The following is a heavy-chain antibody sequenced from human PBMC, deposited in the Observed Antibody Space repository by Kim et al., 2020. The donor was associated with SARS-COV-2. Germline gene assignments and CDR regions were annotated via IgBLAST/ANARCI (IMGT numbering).Heavy chain of an antibody. CDR2: ISYDGSNK. V-gene: IGHV3-30*03. CDR3: AAEPLWFGELPYN. D-gene: IGHD3-10*01. J-gene: IGHJ1*01. Sequence: GGSLRLSCAASGFTFSSYGMHWVRQAPGKGLEWVAVISYDGSNKYYADSVKGRFTISRDNSKNTLYLQMNSLRAEDTAVYYCAAEPLWFGELPYNWGQGTLVTVSS. CDR1: GFTFSSYG.